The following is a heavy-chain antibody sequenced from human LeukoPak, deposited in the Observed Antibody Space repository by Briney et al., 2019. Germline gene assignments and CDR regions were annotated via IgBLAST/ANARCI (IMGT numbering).Heavy chain of an antibody. Sequence: GGSLRLSCAASGFTFVDHGMSWVRQVPGKGLEWVSGINWNGGSTGYADSVKGRFTISRDNAKNSLYLQMNSLRAEDTALYYCAAGDRNGWYFDYWGQGTLVTVSS. CDR2: INWNGGST. CDR3: AAGDRNGWYFDY. V-gene: IGHV3-20*04. J-gene: IGHJ4*02. CDR1: GFTFVDHG. D-gene: IGHD6-19*01.